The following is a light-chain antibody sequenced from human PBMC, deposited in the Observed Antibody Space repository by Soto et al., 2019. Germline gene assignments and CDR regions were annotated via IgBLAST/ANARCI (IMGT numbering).Light chain of an antibody. Sequence: QSVLTQPPSASGTPGQRVTISCSGSSSNIGSNYVYWYQQLPGTAPKLLIYRNNQRPSGVPDRFSGSKSGTSASLAISVLRSEDEAEYYCAAWDDSLSGVVFGGGTKLTVL. J-gene: IGLJ2*01. CDR2: RNN. CDR3: AAWDDSLSGVV. CDR1: SSNIGSNY. V-gene: IGLV1-47*01.